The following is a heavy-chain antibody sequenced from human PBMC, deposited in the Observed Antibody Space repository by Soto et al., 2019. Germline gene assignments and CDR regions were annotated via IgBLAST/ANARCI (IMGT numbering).Heavy chain of an antibody. CDR2: IESDGSST. D-gene: IGHD3-10*01. CDR3: PTSRYDSAVYYNVPIFHH. Sequence: EVQMVESGGGLVQPGGSLRLSCAASGFTFSSYWMHWVHQAPGKGLVWVSRIESDGSSTSYADSVKGRFTISRDNAKNTMYLQMNSLRPADTAVYYCPTSRYDSAVYYNVPIFHHWGQGTLVTVSS. V-gene: IGHV3-74*01. J-gene: IGHJ4*02. CDR1: GFTFSSYW.